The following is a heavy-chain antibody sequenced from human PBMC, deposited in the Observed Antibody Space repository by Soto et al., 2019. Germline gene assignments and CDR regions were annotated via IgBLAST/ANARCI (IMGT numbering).Heavy chain of an antibody. J-gene: IGHJ1*01. D-gene: IGHD4-17*01. V-gene: IGHV3-48*01. CDR1: GFTFSSYS. CDR3: ARDPTVTTSEYFQH. Sequence: GGSLRLSCAASGFTFSSYSMNWVRQAPGKGLEWVSYISSSSSTIYYADSVKGRFTISRDNAKNSLYLQMNSLRAEDTAVYYCARDPTVTTSEYFQHWGQGTLVTGLL. CDR2: ISSSSSTI.